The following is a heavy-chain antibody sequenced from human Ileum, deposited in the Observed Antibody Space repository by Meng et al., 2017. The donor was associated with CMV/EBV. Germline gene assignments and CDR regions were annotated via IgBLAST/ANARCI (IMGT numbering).Heavy chain of an antibody. CDR2: ISSSSSTI. CDR3: ARAPTIAAAGTPNYYYYYGMDV. CDR1: GFTFSSYS. J-gene: IGHJ6*02. Sequence: GESLKISCAASGFTFSSYSMNWVRHAPGKGLEWVSYISSSSSTIYYADSVKGRFTISRDNAKNSLYLQMNSLRAEDTAVYYCARAPTIAAAGTPNYYYYYGMDVWGQGTTVTVSS. D-gene: IGHD6-13*01. V-gene: IGHV3-48*04.